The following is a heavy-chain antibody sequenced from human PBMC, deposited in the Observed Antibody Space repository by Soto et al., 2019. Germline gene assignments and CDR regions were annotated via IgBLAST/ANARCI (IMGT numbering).Heavy chain of an antibody. V-gene: IGHV4-34*01. CDR2: INHSGST. D-gene: IGHD2-8*02. CDR3: ARDKITGLFDY. Sequence: SETLSLTCAVYGWNFSGYYWTWIRQPPGTGLEWIGEINHSGSTNYNPSLKSRVTISVDTSKNQFSLKLTSVTAADTAVYYCARDKITGLFDYWGQGTLVTAPQ. J-gene: IGHJ4*02. CDR1: GWNFSGYY.